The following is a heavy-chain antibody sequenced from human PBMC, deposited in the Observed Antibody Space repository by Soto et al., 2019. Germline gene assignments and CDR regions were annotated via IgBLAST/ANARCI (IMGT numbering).Heavy chain of an antibody. V-gene: IGHV1-18*01. CDR3: ASVARIDSVIAAGH. J-gene: IGHJ4*02. D-gene: IGHD2-15*01. CDR2: IKAENGYT. Sequence: QVQLVQSGVGVKKPGASVKVSCKASGYTFTRYGISWVRQAPGKGLEWMGWIKAENGYTNHAQKFQDRVIMTTDTSTSTAYMQLTSLTSDDTAVYYCASVARIDSVIAAGHWGQGTLVTVSS. CDR1: GYTFTRYG.